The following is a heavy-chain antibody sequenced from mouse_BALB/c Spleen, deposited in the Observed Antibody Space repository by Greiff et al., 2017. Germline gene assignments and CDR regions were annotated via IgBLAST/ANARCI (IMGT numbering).Heavy chain of an antibody. CDR3: AKHELGRRALSHY. J-gene: IGHJ2*01. CDR2: IWGGGST. D-gene: IGHD4-1*01. V-gene: IGHV2-6-5*01. Sequence: QVQLQQSGPGLVAPSQSLSITCTVSGFSLTDYGVSWIRQPPGKGLEWLGVIWGGGSTYYNSALKSRLSISKDNSKSQVFLKMNSLQTDDTAMYYCAKHELGRRALSHYWGQGTTLTVSS. CDR1: GFSLTDYG.